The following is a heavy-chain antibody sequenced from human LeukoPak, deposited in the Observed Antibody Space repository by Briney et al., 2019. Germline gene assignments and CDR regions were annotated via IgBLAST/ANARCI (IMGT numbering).Heavy chain of an antibody. CDR2: IYYSGST. CDR3: ARSGSYPVGFDR. J-gene: IGHJ5*02. CDR1: GGSISSGDYY. D-gene: IGHD1-26*01. V-gene: IGHV4-30-4*01. Sequence: SQTLSLTCTVSGGSISSGDYYWSWIRQPPGTGLEWIGYIYYSGSTYYNPSLKSRVTISVDTSKNQFSLKLSSVTAADTAVYYCARSGSYPVGFDRWGQGTLVTVSS.